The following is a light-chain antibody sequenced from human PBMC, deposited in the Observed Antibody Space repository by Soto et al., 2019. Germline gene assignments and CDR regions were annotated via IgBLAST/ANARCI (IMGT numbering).Light chain of an antibody. CDR2: GAS. CDR1: QSVNSN. J-gene: IGKJ2*01. V-gene: IGKV3-15*01. CDR3: QQYKNWPPRT. Sequence: EIVMTQSPATLSVSPGERATLSCRASQSVNSNLAWYQQKPGQAPRLLIYGASTRATGIPARFSGSGSGTDLTLTISSLQSEDFAVYYCQQYKNWPPRTFGQGTKLEIK.